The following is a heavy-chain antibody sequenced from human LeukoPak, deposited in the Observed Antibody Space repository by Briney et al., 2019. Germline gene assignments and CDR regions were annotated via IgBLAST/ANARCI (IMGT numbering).Heavy chain of an antibody. V-gene: IGHV4-34*01. J-gene: IGHJ6*03. CDR3: ARGVQMIAARPKTLSYYMDV. D-gene: IGHD6-13*01. CDR2: INHSGST. CDR1: GGSFSGYY. Sequence: PSETLSLTCAVYGGSFSGYYWSWIRQPPGKGLEWIGEINHSGSTNYNPSLKSRVTISVDTSKNQFSLKLSSVTAADTAVYYCARGVQMIAARPKTLSYYMDVWGKGTTVTVSS.